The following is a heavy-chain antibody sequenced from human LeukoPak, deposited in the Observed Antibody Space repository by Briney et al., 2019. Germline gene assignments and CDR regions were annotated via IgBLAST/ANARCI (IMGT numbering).Heavy chain of an antibody. V-gene: IGHV3-74*01. CDR1: GFTFNSYW. D-gene: IGHD3-16*02. Sequence: PGGSLRLSCAASGFTFNSYWMHWVRQVPGKGLVWVSRIDSDGSSTSYAASVKGRFTVSRDNAKNTVSLQMNSLRAEDTAVYYCVRDRIGFDPWGQGTLVTVSS. CDR3: VRDRIGFDP. CDR2: IDSDGSST. J-gene: IGHJ5*02.